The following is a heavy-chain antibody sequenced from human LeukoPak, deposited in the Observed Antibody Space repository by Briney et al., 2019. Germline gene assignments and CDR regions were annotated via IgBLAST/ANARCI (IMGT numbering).Heavy chain of an antibody. CDR1: GFTFGDYT. V-gene: IGHV3-49*03. CDR3: TRVGAVAALIFDY. Sequence: PGGSLRLSCTASGFTFGDYTMSWFRQAPGKGLEWVGFIRSKAYGGTTEYAASVKGRFTISRDDSKSIAYLQMNSLKTEDTAVYYCTRVGAVAALIFDYWGQGTLVTVSS. CDR2: IRSKAYGGTT. J-gene: IGHJ4*02. D-gene: IGHD6-19*01.